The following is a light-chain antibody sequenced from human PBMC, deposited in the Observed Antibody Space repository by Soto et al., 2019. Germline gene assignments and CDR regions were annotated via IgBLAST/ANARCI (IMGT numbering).Light chain of an antibody. J-gene: IGLJ3*02. CDR3: AASHDSLNGWV. Sequence: QSVLTQPPSMSGTPGQRVTISCSGSSSNIGSNTVNWYQQLPGTAPKLLIYSSDQRPSGVPDRVSGSKSGTSASLAISGLQPEDEADYYCAASHDSLNGWVFGGGTKLTVL. V-gene: IGLV1-44*01. CDR2: SSD. CDR1: SSNIGSNT.